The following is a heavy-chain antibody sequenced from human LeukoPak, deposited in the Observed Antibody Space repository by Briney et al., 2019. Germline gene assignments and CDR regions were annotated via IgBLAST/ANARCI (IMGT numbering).Heavy chain of an antibody. V-gene: IGHV3-23*01. Sequence: GGSLRLSCASSGFTFSSYSMSWVRQAPGKGLEWVSGISGSGSRTYYADSAKGRFTIPRDNSKNTLYLQMDSLRAEDTAVYYCAKARYNSGWYGLDPWGQGTLVTVSS. CDR2: ISGSGSRT. CDR1: GFTFSSYS. D-gene: IGHD6-19*01. CDR3: AKARYNSGWYGLDP. J-gene: IGHJ5*02.